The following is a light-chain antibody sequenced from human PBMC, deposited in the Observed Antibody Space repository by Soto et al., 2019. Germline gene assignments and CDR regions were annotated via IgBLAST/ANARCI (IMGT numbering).Light chain of an antibody. CDR3: KQYNKWPPWT. V-gene: IGKV3D-15*01. J-gene: IGKJ1*01. Sequence: EIVMTQSPATLSVSPGERATLSCKASQSINSNLAWYQHKPGQAPRLLIYDASTRATGIPARFSGSGTGTEFPLTISSLLSEDFAIYYCKQYNKWPPWTSGQGTKVEVK. CDR2: DAS. CDR1: QSINSN.